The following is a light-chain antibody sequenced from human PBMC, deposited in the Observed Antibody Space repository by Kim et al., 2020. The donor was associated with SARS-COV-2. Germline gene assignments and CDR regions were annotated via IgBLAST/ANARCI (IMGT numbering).Light chain of an antibody. V-gene: IGLV2-8*01. CDR3: SSYAGSAYV. Sequence: QSALTQPPSASGSPGQSVTISCTGTSSDVGGYNYVSWYQQHPGKAPKLMIYEISKRPSGVPDRFSGSKSGSTASLTVSGLQAEDEADYYCSSYAGSAYVFGTGTQLTVL. CDR1: SSDVGGYNY. CDR2: EIS. J-gene: IGLJ1*01.